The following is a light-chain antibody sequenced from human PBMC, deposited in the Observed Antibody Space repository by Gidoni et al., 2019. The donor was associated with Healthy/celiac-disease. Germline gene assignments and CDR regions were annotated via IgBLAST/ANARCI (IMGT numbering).Light chain of an antibody. Sequence: NFMLTQPHSASESPGKPVTISCTGSSGSIASNYVQWYQQRPGSAPTTVIYEDNQRPSGVPDRFSGSIDSSSNSASLTISGLKTEDEADYYCQSYDSSNRVFGGGTKLTVL. CDR3: QSYDSSNRV. CDR2: EDN. CDR1: SGSIASNY. J-gene: IGLJ3*02. V-gene: IGLV6-57*02.